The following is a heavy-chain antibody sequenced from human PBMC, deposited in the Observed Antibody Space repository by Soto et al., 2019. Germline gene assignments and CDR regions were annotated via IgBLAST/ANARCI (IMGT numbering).Heavy chain of an antibody. Sequence: WGSLSLSCVASVLTVSHNNMAWLRLAPERGREWFSILHTEATPYSGDSVKGPFTISRDSSTSTRFLQTDSLRAQATAVYYCLRPRPSGENYGMDVWRQGTKVTVSS. CDR3: LRPRPSGENYGMDV. CDR1: VLTVSHNN. CDR2: LHTEATP. J-gene: IGHJ6*02. D-gene: IGHD3-10*01. V-gene: IGHV3-53*01.